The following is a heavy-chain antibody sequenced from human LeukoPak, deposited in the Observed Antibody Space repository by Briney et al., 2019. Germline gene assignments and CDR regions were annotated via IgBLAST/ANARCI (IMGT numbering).Heavy chain of an antibody. Sequence: GGSLRLSCAASGFTFSNAWMNWVRQATGKGLEWVGRIKSKTDGGTTDYAAPVKGRFTISRDDSKNTLYLQMNSLKTEDTAVYYCTTSYYDFWSGYYLFDYWGQGTLVTVSS. CDR3: TTSYYDFWSGYYLFDY. CDR1: GFTFSNAW. CDR2: IKSKTDGGTT. D-gene: IGHD3-3*01. V-gene: IGHV3-15*07. J-gene: IGHJ4*02.